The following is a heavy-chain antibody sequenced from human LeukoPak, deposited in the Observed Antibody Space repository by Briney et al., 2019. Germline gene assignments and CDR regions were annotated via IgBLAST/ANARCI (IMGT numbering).Heavy chain of an antibody. D-gene: IGHD1-26*01. Sequence: GGSLRLSCAASGFTFSSFAMSWVRQAPGKGLEWVSVISGSGTSTYYADSVRGRFTISRDNAKNSLYLQMNSLRAEDTAVYYCARGGELLYAFDIWGQGTMVTVSS. J-gene: IGHJ3*02. V-gene: IGHV3-23*01. CDR3: ARGGELLYAFDI. CDR2: ISGSGTST. CDR1: GFTFSSFA.